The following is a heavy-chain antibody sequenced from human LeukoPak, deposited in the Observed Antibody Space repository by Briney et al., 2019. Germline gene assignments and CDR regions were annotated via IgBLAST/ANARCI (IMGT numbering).Heavy chain of an antibody. CDR1: GGSISSYY. CDR3: ASSYDSSAYFNY. CDR2: IFYSGNT. J-gene: IGHJ4*02. Sequence: SETLSLTCTVSGGSISSYYWSWIRQAPGKGLEWIGYIFYSGNTNYNPSLKSRVSISVDTSKNQFSLKLSSVTAADTAVFYCASSYDSSAYFNYWGQGTLVTVSS. V-gene: IGHV4-59*01. D-gene: IGHD3-22*01.